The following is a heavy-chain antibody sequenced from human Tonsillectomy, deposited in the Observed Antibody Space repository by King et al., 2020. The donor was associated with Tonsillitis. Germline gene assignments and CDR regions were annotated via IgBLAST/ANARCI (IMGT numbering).Heavy chain of an antibody. CDR1: GFTFDDNA. Sequence: QLVESGGGLVQPGSSLRLSCAAAGFTFDDNAMHGVRQAPGKCLDWVSGISWNSGSIGSADSVQGRFTISRDNSKNSLDLQMNSLRAEDTALYYCAKEGSSGWYVYFDYWGQGTLVTVSS. V-gene: IGHV3-9*01. J-gene: IGHJ4*02. D-gene: IGHD6-19*01. CDR3: AKEGSSGWYVYFDY. CDR2: ISWNSGSI.